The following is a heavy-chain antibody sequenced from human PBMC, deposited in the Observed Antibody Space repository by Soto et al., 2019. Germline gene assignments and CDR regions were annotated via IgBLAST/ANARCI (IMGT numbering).Heavy chain of an antibody. J-gene: IGHJ4*02. CDR1: GGSISSGDYY. D-gene: IGHD4-17*01. V-gene: IGHV4-30-4*01. Sequence: QVQLQESGPGLVKPSQTLSLTCTVSGGSISSGDYYWSWIRQPPGKGLEWIGYIYYSGSTYYNPSLKTRVTISVDTSKNQVSLKLSSVTAADTAVYYCARERGYGDYAIFWGQGTLVTVSS. CDR2: IYYSGST. CDR3: ARERGYGDYAIF.